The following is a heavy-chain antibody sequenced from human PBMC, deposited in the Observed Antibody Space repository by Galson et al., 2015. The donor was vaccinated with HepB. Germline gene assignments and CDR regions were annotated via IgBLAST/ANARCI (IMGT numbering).Heavy chain of an antibody. CDR1: GFTFSSYG. CDR2: ISYDGSNK. V-gene: IGHV3-30*18. D-gene: IGHD5-12*01. J-gene: IGHJ4*02. CDR3: AKDLVLSGYDSWGFDY. Sequence: SLRLSCAASGFTFSSYGMHWVRQAPGKGLEWVAVISYDGSNKYYADSVKGRFTISRDNSKNTLYLQMNSLRAEDTAVYYCAKDLVLSGYDSWGFDYWGQGTLVTVSS.